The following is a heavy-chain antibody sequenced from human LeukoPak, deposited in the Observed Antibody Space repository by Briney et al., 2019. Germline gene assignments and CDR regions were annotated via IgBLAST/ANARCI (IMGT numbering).Heavy chain of an antibody. CDR1: VFAFISYA. Sequence: GGSLRLSCAASVFAFISYAMSGVRQAPGKGLDWVSAISGSGVNTYYADSVKGRFTISRDNSKNTLYLQMNSLRVEDTAVYYCAKDGVYGPGCCYYFDYWGQGTLVTVSS. CDR3: AKDGVYGPGCCYYFDY. V-gene: IGHV3-23*01. CDR2: ISGSGVNT. J-gene: IGHJ4*02. D-gene: IGHD3-10*01.